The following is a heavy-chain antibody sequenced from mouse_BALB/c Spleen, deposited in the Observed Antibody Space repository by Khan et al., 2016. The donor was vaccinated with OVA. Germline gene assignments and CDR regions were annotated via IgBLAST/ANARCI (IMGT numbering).Heavy chain of an antibody. Sequence: EVQLQQSGTVLARPGASVKMSCKASGYSFTNYWMHWVKQRPGQVLEWIGTIYPGNSDTRYNQKFKDKAKLTAVTSASTAYMDLSSLTSEDSAGYYCARSYDSFYFDYWGQGSTLTVSS. CDR2: IYPGNSDT. J-gene: IGHJ2*01. CDR3: ARSYDSFYFDY. CDR1: GYSFTNYW. V-gene: IGHV1-5*01. D-gene: IGHD2-4*01.